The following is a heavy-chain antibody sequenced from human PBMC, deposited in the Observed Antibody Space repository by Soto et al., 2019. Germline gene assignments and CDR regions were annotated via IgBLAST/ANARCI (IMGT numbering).Heavy chain of an antibody. J-gene: IGHJ3*02. Sequence: EVQLGESGGGLVQPGGSLRLYCAASGFTFNTYSMNWVRQAPGKGLEWVSYISSSSSTVYYADSVKGRFTISRDNAKNSLFLQMNSLRAEDTAVYYCAKYWHDAFDIWGQGTMVTVSS. CDR1: GFTFNTYS. V-gene: IGHV3-48*01. CDR2: ISSSSSTV. D-gene: IGHD2-8*02. CDR3: AKYWHDAFDI.